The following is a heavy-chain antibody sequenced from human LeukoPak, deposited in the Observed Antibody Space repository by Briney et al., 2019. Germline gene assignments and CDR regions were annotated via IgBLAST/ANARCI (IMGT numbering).Heavy chain of an antibody. D-gene: IGHD4-17*01. CDR1: GFTFSSFW. CDR3: ARSLDDYGDSWDY. Sequence: PGGSLRLSCVASGFTFSSFWMSWVRQAPGGGREWVGWINKDESDKQYVDSVKGRFTISRDNAKNSLYLQMNSLRAEDTAVYYCARSLDDYGDSWDYWGQGTLVTVSS. CDR2: INKDESDK. J-gene: IGHJ4*02. V-gene: IGHV3-7*01.